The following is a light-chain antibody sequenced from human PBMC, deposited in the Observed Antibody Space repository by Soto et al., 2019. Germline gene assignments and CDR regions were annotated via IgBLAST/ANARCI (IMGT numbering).Light chain of an antibody. CDR3: QQYDSHSMYT. CDR2: KTS. CDR1: QNIVNW. V-gene: IGKV1-5*03. J-gene: IGKJ2*01. Sequence: DIQMIQSPSTLSASVGDRVTITCRARQNIVNWLAWYQQKPGKAPNLLIYKTSTLQRGVPSRFRGSGSGTEFTLTISRLQHDDFATYYCQQYDSHSMYTFCQGTKVEI.